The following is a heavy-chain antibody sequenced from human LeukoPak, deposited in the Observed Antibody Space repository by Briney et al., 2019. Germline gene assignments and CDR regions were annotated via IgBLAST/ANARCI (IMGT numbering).Heavy chain of an antibody. D-gene: IGHD2-2*02. CDR1: GYSFTNYW. Sequence: GESLKISCKGSGYSFTNYWIAWARQMPGKGLEWMGTIYPGDSDTRYSPSFQGQVTISADKSISTAYLQWNSLKASDTAMYYCARHRYCTSTACYNMVGYWGQGTLVTVSS. CDR2: IYPGDSDT. V-gene: IGHV5-51*01. CDR3: ARHRYCTSTACYNMVGY. J-gene: IGHJ4*02.